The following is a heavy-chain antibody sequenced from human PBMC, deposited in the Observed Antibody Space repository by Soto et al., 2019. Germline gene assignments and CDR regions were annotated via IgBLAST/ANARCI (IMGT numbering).Heavy chain of an antibody. J-gene: IGHJ4*02. Sequence: EVQLIESGGGLVQPGRSLRLSCAASGFTFDEYAMHWVRQGAGKGLEWVSSISWNGDNIGYADSVKGRLSISRDNARDSLYLHMNSLRAEDTAFYFCAKARQGDGIFGALGDYWGQGTLVPVSS. CDR2: ISWNGDNI. D-gene: IGHD3-16*01. CDR1: GFTFDEYA. V-gene: IGHV3-9*01. CDR3: AKARQGDGIFGALGDY.